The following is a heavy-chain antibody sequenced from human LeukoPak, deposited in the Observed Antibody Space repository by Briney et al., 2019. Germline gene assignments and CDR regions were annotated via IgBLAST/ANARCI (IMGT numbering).Heavy chain of an antibody. J-gene: IGHJ4*02. D-gene: IGHD4-17*01. V-gene: IGHV1-24*01. Sequence: ASVKVSCKVSGYTLTELSMHWVRQAPGKGLEWMGGFDPEDGETIYAQKFQGRVTMTEDTSTDTAYMELSSLRSEDTAVYYCAHTGRGVYGDPFDYWGQGTLVTVSS. CDR3: AHTGRGVYGDPFDY. CDR2: FDPEDGET. CDR1: GYTLTELS.